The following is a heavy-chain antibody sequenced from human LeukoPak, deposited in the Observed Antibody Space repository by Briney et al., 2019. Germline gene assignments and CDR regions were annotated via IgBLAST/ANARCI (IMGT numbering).Heavy chain of an antibody. Sequence: PGGSLRLSCAASGFTFSNYWMHWVRQAPGKGLVWVSRTNSDGSSTIYADSVKGRFTISRDNAKNTLYLQMNSLRVEDTAVYYCVREYYGAFDHWGQGTLVSVSS. CDR2: TNSDGSST. CDR1: GFTFSNYW. V-gene: IGHV3-74*01. J-gene: IGHJ4*02. D-gene: IGHD3-16*01. CDR3: VREYYGAFDH.